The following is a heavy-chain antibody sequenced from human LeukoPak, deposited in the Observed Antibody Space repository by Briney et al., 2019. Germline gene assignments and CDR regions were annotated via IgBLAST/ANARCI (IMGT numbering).Heavy chain of an antibody. J-gene: IGHJ5*02. CDR2: INWNGGST. D-gene: IGHD2-21*01. V-gene: IGHV3-20*04. CDR3: ARDPAYCGGETLTCGFDP. Sequence: PGGSLRLSCAASGFTFDDYGMSWVRQAPGKGLERVSGINWNGGSTGYAGSVKGRFTISRDNAKNSLYLQMNSLRAEDTALYYCARDPAYCGGETLTCGFDPWGQGTLVTVSS. CDR1: GFTFDDYG.